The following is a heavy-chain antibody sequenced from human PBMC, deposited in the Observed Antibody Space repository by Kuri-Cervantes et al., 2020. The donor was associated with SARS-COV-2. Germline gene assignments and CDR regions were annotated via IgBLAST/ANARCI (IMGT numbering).Heavy chain of an antibody. Sequence: GGSLRVSCAACGFTFSSYSMNWVRQAPGKGLEWVSSISSSSSYIYYADSVKGRFTISRENSKNTLYLQMNSLRAEDTAVYYCARELGSWPFDYWGQGTLVTVSS. D-gene: IGHD6-13*01. V-gene: IGHV3-21*06. CDR2: ISSSSSYI. J-gene: IGHJ4*02. CDR3: ARELGSWPFDY. CDR1: GFTFSSYS.